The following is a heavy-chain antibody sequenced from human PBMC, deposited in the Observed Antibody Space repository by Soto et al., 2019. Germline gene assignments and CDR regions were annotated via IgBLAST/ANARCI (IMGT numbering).Heavy chain of an antibody. CDR1: GFTFSSYE. Sequence: VGSLRLSCAASGFTFSSYEMNWVRQAPGKGLEWVSYISSSGSTIYYADSVKGRFTISRDNAKNSLYLQMNSLRAEDTAVYYCARGGEYYYDSSGLDYWGQGTLVTVSS. CDR2: ISSSGSTI. V-gene: IGHV3-48*03. D-gene: IGHD3-22*01. J-gene: IGHJ4*02. CDR3: ARGGEYYYDSSGLDY.